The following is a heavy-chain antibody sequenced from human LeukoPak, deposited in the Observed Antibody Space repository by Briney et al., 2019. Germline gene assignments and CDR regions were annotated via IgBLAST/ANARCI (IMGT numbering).Heavy chain of an antibody. D-gene: IGHD2-15*01. CDR3: TRGSGRFEY. CDR1: GFTFGDFA. J-gene: IGHJ4*02. V-gene: IGHV3-49*04. Sequence: GGSLRPSCSPSGFTFGDFAMTWVRQAPGKGREWVGIARAKAYGATKEYAASVKGRFTMSRDDHKSSAYLQMDNLKTEDTGIYYCTRGSGRFEYWGQGTRVTVSS. CDR2: ARAKAYGATK.